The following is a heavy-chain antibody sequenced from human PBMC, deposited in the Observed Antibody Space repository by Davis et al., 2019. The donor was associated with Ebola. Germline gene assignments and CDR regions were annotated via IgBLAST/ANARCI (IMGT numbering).Heavy chain of an antibody. J-gene: IGHJ6*02. CDR1: GLTFSRYV. D-gene: IGHD3-22*01. CDR2: ISRGGGTT. Sequence: GGSLRLSCAASGLTFSRYVLTWVRQAPGKGPEWVSVISRGGGTTFYADSVKGRFTISRDNSKNTLYLQMDSLRAEDTAVYYCAKAPYYYDSSGYDSVDYYYYAMDVWGQGTTVTVSS. CDR3: AKAPYYYDSSGYDSVDYYYYAMDV. V-gene: IGHV3-23*01.